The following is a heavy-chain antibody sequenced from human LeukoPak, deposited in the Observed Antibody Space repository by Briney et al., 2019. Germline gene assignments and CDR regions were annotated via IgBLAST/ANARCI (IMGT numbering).Heavy chain of an antibody. J-gene: IGHJ4*02. V-gene: IGHV4-4*07. D-gene: IGHD3-16*01. CDR1: GGSINNYF. CDR3: AREGGPYRPLDY. Sequence: SETLSLTCSISGGSINNYFWTWIRQPAGKGLEWIGRIYTSGSTDYNPSLRSRVTVSVDTSKRQFSLNLYSVTAADTAVYYCAREGGPYRPLDYSGQGTLVTVS. CDR2: IYTSGST.